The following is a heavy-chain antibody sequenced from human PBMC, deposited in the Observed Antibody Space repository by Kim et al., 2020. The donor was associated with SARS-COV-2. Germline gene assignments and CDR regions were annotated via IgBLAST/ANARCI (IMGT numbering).Heavy chain of an antibody. CDR2: IIPIFGTA. CDR3: ARLPSREAYYYGMDV. J-gene: IGHJ6*02. V-gene: IGHV1-69*13. CDR1: GGTFSSYA. Sequence: SVKVSCKASGGTFSSYAISWVRQAPGQGLEWMGGIIPIFGTANYAQKFQGRVTITADESTSTAYMELSSLRSEDTAVYYCARLPSREAYYYGMDVWGQGTTVTVSS.